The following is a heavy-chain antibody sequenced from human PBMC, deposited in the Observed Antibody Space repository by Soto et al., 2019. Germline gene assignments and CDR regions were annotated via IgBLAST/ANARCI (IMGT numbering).Heavy chain of an antibody. J-gene: IGHJ5*02. D-gene: IGHD1-1*01. CDR3: ARQRPTSWFDP. V-gene: IGHV4-39*01. CDR2: IYYSGST. Sequence: SETLSLTCTVSGGSISSSSYYWGWIRQPPGKGLEWIGSIYYSGSTYYNPSLKSRVTISVDTSKNQFSLKLSSVTAADTAVYYCARQRPTSWFDPWGQGTLVTVSS. CDR1: GGSISSSSYY.